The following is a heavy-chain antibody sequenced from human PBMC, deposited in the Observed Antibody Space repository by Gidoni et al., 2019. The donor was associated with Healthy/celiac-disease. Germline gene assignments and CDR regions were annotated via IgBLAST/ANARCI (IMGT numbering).Heavy chain of an antibody. CDR3: ARLNPFYCSGGSCYQNGAFDI. D-gene: IGHD2-15*01. J-gene: IGHJ3*02. V-gene: IGHV5-51*01. Sequence: EVQLVQSGAAVKKPGESLKISCKGSGYSFTSYWIGWVRQMPGKGLEWMGIIYPGDSDTRYSPSFQGQVTISDDKSISTAYLQWSSLKASDTAMYYCARLNPFYCSGGSCYQNGAFDIWGQGTMVTVSS. CDR2: IYPGDSDT. CDR1: GYSFTSYW.